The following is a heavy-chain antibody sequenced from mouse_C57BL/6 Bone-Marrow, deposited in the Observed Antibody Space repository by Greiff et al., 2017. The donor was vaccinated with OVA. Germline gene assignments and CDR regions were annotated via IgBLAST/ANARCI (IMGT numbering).Heavy chain of an antibody. CDR3: TRWRDYADYDY. V-gene: IGHV1-53*01. J-gene: IGHJ2*01. D-gene: IGHD2-4*01. Sequence: QVQLQQSGAELVKPGASVKLSCKASGYTFTSYGMHWVKQRPGQGLEWIGNINPSSGSTNYNEKFKSKTTLTEDKSSSTAYMQRSSLTSEDAAVCDCTRWRDYADYDYWGQGTTLTVSS. CDR2: INPSSGST. CDR1: GYTFTSYG.